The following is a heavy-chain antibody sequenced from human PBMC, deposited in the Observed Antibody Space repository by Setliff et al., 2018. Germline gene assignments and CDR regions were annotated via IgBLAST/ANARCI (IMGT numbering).Heavy chain of an antibody. D-gene: IGHD3-22*01. J-gene: IGHJ4*02. CDR2: IFHSGST. Sequence: PSETLSLTCTVSGDSISSGSYYWNWIRQHPEKGLEWLGYIFHSGSTHYNSSLKSRITISIDTSKNHFSLELNSVTAADSAVYYCARGPVMIVATGYFDYWGQGTLVTVSS. CDR3: ARGPVMIVATGYFDY. V-gene: IGHV4-31*03. CDR1: GDSISSGSYY.